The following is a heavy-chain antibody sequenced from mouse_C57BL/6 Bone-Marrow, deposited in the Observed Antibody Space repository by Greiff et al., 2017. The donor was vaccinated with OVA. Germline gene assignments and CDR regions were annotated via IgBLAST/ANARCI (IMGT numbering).Heavy chain of an antibody. CDR2: FHPYNDDT. D-gene: IGHD1-1*01. CDR1: GYTFTTYP. J-gene: IGHJ2*01. V-gene: IGHV1-47*01. CDR3: ARRGSSYGWGSFDY. Sequence: QVQLQQPGAELVRPGSSVKLSCKASGYTFTTYPIEWMKQNHGKSLEWIGNFHPYNDDTKYNEKFKGKATLTVEKSSSTVYLELSRLTSDDSAVYYCARRGSSYGWGSFDYWGQGTTLTVSS.